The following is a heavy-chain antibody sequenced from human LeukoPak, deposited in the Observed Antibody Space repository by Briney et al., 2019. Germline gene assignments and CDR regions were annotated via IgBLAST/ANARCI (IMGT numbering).Heavy chain of an antibody. D-gene: IGHD3-3*01. V-gene: IGHV3-21*01. CDR2: ISSSSSYI. Sequence: TGGSLRLSCAASGFTVSSYSMNWVRQAPGKGLEWVSSISSSSSYIYYADSVKGRFTISRDNAKNSLYLQMNSLRAEDTAVYYCARDGRFLEWLFDYWGQGTLVTVSS. CDR3: ARDGRFLEWLFDY. J-gene: IGHJ4*02. CDR1: GFTVSSYS.